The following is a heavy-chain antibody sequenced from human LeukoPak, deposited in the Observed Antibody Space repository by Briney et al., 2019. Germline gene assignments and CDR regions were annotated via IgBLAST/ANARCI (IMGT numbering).Heavy chain of an antibody. CDR2: IYYSGST. CDR3: AREESDWSSLGYYYHYVDV. J-gene: IGHJ6*03. V-gene: IGHV4-39*07. CDR1: GGSISSSSYY. Sequence: SETLSLTCTVSGGSISSSSYYWGWIRQPPGKGLEWIGSIYYSGSTYYNPSLKSRVTISVDTSKNQFSLKLSSVTAADTAVYYCAREESDWSSLGYYYHYVDVWGKGTPVTISS. D-gene: IGHD3-9*01.